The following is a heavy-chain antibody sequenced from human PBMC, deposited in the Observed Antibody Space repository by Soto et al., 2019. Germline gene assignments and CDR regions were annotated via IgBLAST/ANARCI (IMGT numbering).Heavy chain of an antibody. Sequence: ASVKVSCKASGGTFSSYAISWVRQAPGQGLEWMGGIIPIFGTANYAQKFQGRVTIAADESTSTAYMELSSLRSEDTAVYYCARDYYDSSGPNPPDAFDIWGQGTMVTVSS. V-gene: IGHV1-69*13. CDR3: ARDYYDSSGPNPPDAFDI. D-gene: IGHD3-22*01. CDR2: IIPIFGTA. J-gene: IGHJ3*02. CDR1: GGTFSSYA.